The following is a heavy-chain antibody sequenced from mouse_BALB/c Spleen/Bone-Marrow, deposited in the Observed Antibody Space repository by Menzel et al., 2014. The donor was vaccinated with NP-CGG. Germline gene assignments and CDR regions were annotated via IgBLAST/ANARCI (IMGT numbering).Heavy chain of an antibody. CDR1: GFTFTDYY. CDR2: IRNKAKGYTT. J-gene: IGHJ1*01. D-gene: IGHD1-2*01. Sequence: EVMLVESGGGLVQPGGSLRLSCVTSGFTFTDYYMSWVRQPPGKALEWLGFIRNKAKGYTTEYSASVKGRVTISRDNSQSILYLQMNTLRAEDSATYYCARDNSPITTAYWYFDVWGAGTTVTVSS. CDR3: ARDNSPITTAYWYFDV. V-gene: IGHV7-3*02.